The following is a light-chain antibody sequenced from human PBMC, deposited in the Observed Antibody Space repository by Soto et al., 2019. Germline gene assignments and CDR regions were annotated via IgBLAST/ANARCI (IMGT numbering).Light chain of an antibody. J-gene: IGKJ1*01. V-gene: IGKV1-5*03. CDR2: KAA. CDR1: QTISSW. CDR3: KPNNINTRA. Sequence: DIQMTQSPSTLSGSVGDRVTITCRASQTISSWLAWYQQKPGKAPKLLIYKAATLKSGAPGSFGGGGTGTEFPYPLRTLHPDVLEPYPCKPNNINTRAFGQGTRWIS.